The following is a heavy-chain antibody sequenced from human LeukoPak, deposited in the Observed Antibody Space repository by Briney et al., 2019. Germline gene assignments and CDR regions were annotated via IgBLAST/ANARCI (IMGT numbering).Heavy chain of an antibody. CDR1: GFTFRNYY. CDR3: ARDGYNYFDF. CDR2: ISSNGNTI. Sequence: GGSLRLSCAASGFTFRNYYMIWIRQAPGKGLEWLSYISSNGNTIYYAYSVRGRFTVSRDNVKNSLFVEMNSLRAEDTAVYYCARDGYNYFDFWGQGTLVTVSS. J-gene: IGHJ4*02. D-gene: IGHD5-24*01. V-gene: IGHV3-11*01.